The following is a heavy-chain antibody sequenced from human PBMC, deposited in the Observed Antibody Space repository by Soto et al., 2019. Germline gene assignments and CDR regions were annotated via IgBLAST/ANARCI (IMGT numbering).Heavy chain of an antibody. CDR3: AALTTVTAALDY. J-gene: IGHJ4*02. D-gene: IGHD4-17*01. CDR1: GGSISSSY. V-gene: IGHV4-59*08. Sequence: PSETLSLTCTFSGGSISSSYWRWIRQPPGKGLEWIGYIYYSGSTNYNPSLKSRVTISVDTSKNQFSLKLSSVTAADTAVYYCAALTTVTAALDYWGQGTLVTVSS. CDR2: IYYSGST.